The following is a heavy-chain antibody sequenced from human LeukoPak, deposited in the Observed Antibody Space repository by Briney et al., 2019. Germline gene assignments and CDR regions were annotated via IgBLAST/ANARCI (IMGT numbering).Heavy chain of an antibody. J-gene: IGHJ4*02. D-gene: IGHD3-3*01. Sequence: ASVKVSCKASGYTFTGYYMHWVRQAPGQGLEWTGWINPNSGGTNYAQKFQGRVTMTRDTSISTAYMELRSLRSDDTAVYYCARDCLDQSFHYDFWSGYYHFDYWGQGTLVTVSS. CDR3: ARDCLDQSFHYDFWSGYYHFDY. V-gene: IGHV1-2*02. CDR1: GYTFTGYY. CDR2: INPNSGGT.